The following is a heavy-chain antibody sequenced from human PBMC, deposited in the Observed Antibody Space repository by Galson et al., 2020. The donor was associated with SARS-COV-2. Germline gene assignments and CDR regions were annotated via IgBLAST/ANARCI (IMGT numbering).Heavy chain of an antibody. CDR2: FDPEDGET. V-gene: IGHV1-24*01. Sequence: ASVKVSCKVSGYTLTELSMHWVRQAPGTGLEWMGGFDPEDGETIYAQKFQGRVTMTEDTSTDTAYMELSSLRSEDTAVYYCATAPPRYYDSSGDLRAIVPWFDPWGQGTLVTVSS. CDR1: GYTLTELS. CDR3: ATAPPRYYDSSGDLRAIVPWFDP. D-gene: IGHD3-22*01. J-gene: IGHJ5*02.